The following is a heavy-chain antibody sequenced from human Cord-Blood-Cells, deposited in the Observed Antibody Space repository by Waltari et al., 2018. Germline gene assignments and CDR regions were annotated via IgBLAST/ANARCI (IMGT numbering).Heavy chain of an antibody. CDR3: ARGLGFLEWLYYYYYMDV. CDR1: GGSFSGYY. J-gene: IGHJ6*03. Sequence: QVQLQQWGAGLLKPSETLSLTCAVYGGSFSGYYWSWICQPPGKGLEWIGEINHSGSTNYNPSLKSRVTISVDTSKNQFSLKLSSVTAADTAVYYCARGLGFLEWLYYYYYMDVWGKGTTVTVSS. V-gene: IGHV4-34*01. CDR2: INHSGST. D-gene: IGHD3-3*01.